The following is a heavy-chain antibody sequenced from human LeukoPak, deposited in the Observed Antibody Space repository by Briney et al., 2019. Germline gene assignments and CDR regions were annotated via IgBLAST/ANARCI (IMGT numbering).Heavy chain of an antibody. CDR3: ASNSLYDSSGPSAYYYSYMHV. J-gene: IGHJ6*03. CDR1: GFTFSSYS. CDR2: ISSSSSYI. Sequence: PGGSLRLSCAASGFTFSSYSMNWVRQAPGKGLEWVSSISSSSSYIYYADSVKGRFTISRDNAKNSLYLQMNSLRAEDTAVYYCASNSLYDSSGPSAYYYSYMHVWAKGTTVTVSS. D-gene: IGHD3-22*01. V-gene: IGHV3-21*01.